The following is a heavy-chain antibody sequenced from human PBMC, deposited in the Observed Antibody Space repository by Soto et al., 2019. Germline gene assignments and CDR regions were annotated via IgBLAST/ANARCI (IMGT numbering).Heavy chain of an antibody. Sequence: SETLSLTCTVSGGSISSYYWSWIRQPPGKGLEWIGYMYYSGSTNYNPSLKSRVTISVETSKNQFSLKLSSVTAADTAVYYCGGKNYDSSGYFDYRGQGTLVTVSS. D-gene: IGHD3-22*01. CDR3: GGKNYDSSGYFDY. CDR2: MYYSGST. CDR1: GGSISSYY. V-gene: IGHV4-59*01. J-gene: IGHJ4*02.